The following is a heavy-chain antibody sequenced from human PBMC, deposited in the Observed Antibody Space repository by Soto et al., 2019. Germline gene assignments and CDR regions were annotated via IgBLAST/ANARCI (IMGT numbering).Heavy chain of an antibody. CDR1: GGSISSGGYY. CDR3: ARDRVDIVATFDY. D-gene: IGHD5-12*01. J-gene: IGHJ4*02. V-gene: IGHV4-31*03. Sequence: PSETLSLTCTVSGGSISSGGYYWSWIRQHPGKGLEWIGYIYYSGSTYYNPSLKSRVTISVDTSKNKFSLKLSSVTAADTAVYYCARDRVDIVATFDYWGQGTLVTVSS. CDR2: IYYSGST.